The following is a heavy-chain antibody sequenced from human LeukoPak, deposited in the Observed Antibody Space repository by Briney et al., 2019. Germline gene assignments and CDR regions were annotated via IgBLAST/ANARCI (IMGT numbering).Heavy chain of an antibody. J-gene: IGHJ4*02. D-gene: IGHD3-9*01. CDR3: ARLYDILTGHDY. Sequence: GESLKISCKGSGYSFSGYWIAWVRQMPGKGLEWMGIIWPGDSDTKYSPSFQGQVTISADKSINTAYLQWSSLKASDTAMYYCARLYDILTGHDYWGQGTLVTVSS. CDR1: GYSFSGYW. V-gene: IGHV5-51*01. CDR2: IWPGDSDT.